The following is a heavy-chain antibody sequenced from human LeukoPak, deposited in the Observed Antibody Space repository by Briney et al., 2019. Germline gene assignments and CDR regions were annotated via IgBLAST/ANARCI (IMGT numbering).Heavy chain of an antibody. J-gene: IGHJ5*02. D-gene: IGHD1-26*01. V-gene: IGHV3-73*01. Sequence: GGSLRLSCAASGFTFSGSAMHWVRQASGKGLEWVGRIRNKANSYATAYAASVKGRFTISRDDSKNTAYLQMNSLKTEDTAVYYCTRQGATRDWFDPWGQGTLVTVSS. CDR3: TRQGATRDWFDP. CDR1: GFTFSGSA. CDR2: IRNKANSYAT.